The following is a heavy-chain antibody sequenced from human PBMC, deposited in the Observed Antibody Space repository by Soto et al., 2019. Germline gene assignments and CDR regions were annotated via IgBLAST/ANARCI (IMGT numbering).Heavy chain of an antibody. J-gene: IGHJ3*02. D-gene: IGHD3-22*01. Sequence: SVKVSCKASGYTFTSYYMHWVRQAPGQGLEWMGIINPSGGSTSYAQKFQGRVTMTRDTSTSTVYMELSSLRSEDTAVYYCASLGYYDSSGSWGSAFDIWGQGTMATVSS. CDR1: GYTFTSYY. V-gene: IGHV1-46*01. CDR3: ASLGYYDSSGSWGSAFDI. CDR2: INPSGGST.